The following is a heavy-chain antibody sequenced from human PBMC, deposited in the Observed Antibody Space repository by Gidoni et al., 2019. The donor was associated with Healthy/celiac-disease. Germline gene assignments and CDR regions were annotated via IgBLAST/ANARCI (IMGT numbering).Heavy chain of an antibody. J-gene: IGHJ4*02. Sequence: QVTLKESGPVLLKPTETLTLPCTVSGFSLSNARMGVSWIRQPPGKALEWLAHIFSNDEKSYSTSLKSRLTISKDTSKSQVVLTMTNMDPVDTATDYCARIQYDYIWGSYRPFDYWGQGTLVTVSS. D-gene: IGHD3-16*02. CDR1: GFSLSNARMG. V-gene: IGHV2-26*01. CDR3: ARIQYDYIWGSYRPFDY. CDR2: IFSNDEK.